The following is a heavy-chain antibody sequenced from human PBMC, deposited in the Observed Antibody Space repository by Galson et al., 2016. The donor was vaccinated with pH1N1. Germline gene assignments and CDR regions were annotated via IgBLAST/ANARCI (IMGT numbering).Heavy chain of an antibody. V-gene: IGHV3-9*01. CDR2: ISWNSGSI. CDR3: AKDHGGSYYVPDAFDF. CDR1: GFTFGDYA. D-gene: IGHD1-26*01. J-gene: IGHJ3*01. Sequence: SLRLSCAASGFTFGDYAMHWVRQAPGKGLEWVSGISWNSGSIGYADSVKGRFTISRDNAKNSLYPQMNSLRAEDTALYYCAKDHGGSYYVPDAFDFWGQGTMVTVSS.